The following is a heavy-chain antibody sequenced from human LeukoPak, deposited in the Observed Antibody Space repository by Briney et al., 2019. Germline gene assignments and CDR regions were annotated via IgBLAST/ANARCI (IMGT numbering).Heavy chain of an antibody. CDR3: ARVLIGAGNFDY. V-gene: IGHV3-21*01. D-gene: IGHD6-19*01. CDR1: GFSLSDYT. Sequence: VGSLRLSCAASGFSLSDYTMNWVRQAPGEGLEWVSSISSSSTYIYYADSVKGRFTTSRDNAKNSLYLQLNSLRVEDTAVYYCARVLIGAGNFDYWGQGTLVTVSS. CDR2: ISSSSTYI. J-gene: IGHJ4*02.